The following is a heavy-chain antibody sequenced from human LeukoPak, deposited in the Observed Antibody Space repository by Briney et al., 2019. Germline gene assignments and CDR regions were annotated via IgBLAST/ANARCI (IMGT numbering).Heavy chain of an antibody. CDR1: GFTFSSYS. J-gene: IGHJ2*01. D-gene: IGHD3-22*01. V-gene: IGHV3-48*04. Sequence: GGSLRLSCAASGFTFSSYSMNWVRQAPGKGLEWVSYISSSSSTIYYADSVKGRFTISRDNAKNSLYLQMNSLRAEDTAVYYCARDPEYYYDSSGYFDLWGRGTLVTVSS. CDR3: ARDPEYYYDSSGYFDL. CDR2: ISSSSSTI.